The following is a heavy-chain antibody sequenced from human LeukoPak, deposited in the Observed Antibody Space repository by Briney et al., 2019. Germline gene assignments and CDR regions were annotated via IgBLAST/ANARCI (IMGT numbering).Heavy chain of an antibody. D-gene: IGHD1-26*01. CDR1: GFTFSVTW. J-gene: IGHJ3*02. CDR2: FKSKAAGGTT. V-gene: IGHV3-15*01. Sequence: GGSLRLSCAASGFTFSVTWMSWVRQAPGGGREGVGRFKSKAAGGTTDYAAPVAGRFTISRDDSKNMLYLQMSSLKTGDTAVYYCTRGAPQADVFDIWGQGTMVTVSS. CDR3: TRGAPQADVFDI.